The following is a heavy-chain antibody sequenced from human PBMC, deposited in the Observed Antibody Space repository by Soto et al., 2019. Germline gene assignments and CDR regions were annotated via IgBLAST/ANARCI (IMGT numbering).Heavy chain of an antibody. V-gene: IGHV4-59*08. D-gene: IGHD3-10*01. J-gene: IGHJ6*02. CDR1: SGPSSSHN. Sequence: QVQLQQSGPGLVKPSETLSLTCSVSSGPSSSHNWGWIRQPPGRGLEWIGYVYSTGGTSYNPSLKSRVTISADTSTNHISLTLTSVTAADTAVYYCVSQGIGTLHGLVDVWGQGTTVRVSS. CDR2: VYSTGGT. CDR3: VSQGIGTLHGLVDV.